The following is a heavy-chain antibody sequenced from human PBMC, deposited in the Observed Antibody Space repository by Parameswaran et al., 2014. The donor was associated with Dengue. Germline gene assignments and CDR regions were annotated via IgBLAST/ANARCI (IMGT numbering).Heavy chain of an antibody. CDR2: ISSSSGSI. V-gene: IGHV3-21*06. Sequence: GSLRLSCAASGFTFSSYTMSWVRQAPGKGLEWVSSISSSSGSIYYADSLKGRFTISRDNAKNSLSLQMNSLRAEDTAVYYCAREGFDDSSGYYYSPAPVDYWGQGTLVTVSS. J-gene: IGHJ4*02. CDR3: AREGFDDSSGYYYSPAPVDY. CDR1: GFTFSSYT. D-gene: IGHD3-22*01.